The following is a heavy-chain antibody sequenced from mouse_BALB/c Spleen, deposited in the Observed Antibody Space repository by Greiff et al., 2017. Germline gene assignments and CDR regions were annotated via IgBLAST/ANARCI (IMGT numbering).Heavy chain of an antibody. CDR2: ISSGGST. J-gene: IGHJ3*01. CDR3: ARGEVRRLFAY. CDR1: GFTFSSYA. D-gene: IGHD2-14*01. V-gene: IGHV5-6-5*01. Sequence: DVMLVESGGGLVKPGGSLKLSCAASGFTFSSYAMSWVRQTPEKRLEWVASISSGGSTYYPDSVKGRFTIARDNARNILYLQMRSLRSEDTAMYYCARGEVRRLFAYWGQGTLVTVSA.